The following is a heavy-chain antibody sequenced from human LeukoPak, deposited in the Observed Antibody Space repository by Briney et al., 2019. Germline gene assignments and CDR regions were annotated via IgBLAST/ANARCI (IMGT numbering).Heavy chain of an antibody. CDR3: AKSPLGGCSSGWSS. J-gene: IGHJ4*02. CDR2: ISGSGSST. D-gene: IGHD3-22*01. CDR1: GFIFSSYA. V-gene: IGHV3-23*01. Sequence: GGSLTLSCAASGFIFSSYAMSWVRQPPGKGLEWVSSISGSGSSTYYADSVNGRFTISRDKSKNTLYLQMDSLRAEDTALYYCAKSPLGGCSSGWSSWGQGTLVTVSS.